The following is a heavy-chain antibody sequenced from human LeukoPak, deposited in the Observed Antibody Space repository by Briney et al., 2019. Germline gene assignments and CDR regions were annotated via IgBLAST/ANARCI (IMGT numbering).Heavy chain of an antibody. Sequence: QTGGSLRLSCAASGFTFSTYWMHWVRQAPGKGLVWVSRISSDGSITGYADSVKGRFTISRDNAKNTLYLQMNSLRAEDTAVYYCARHLNYYLDYWGQGILVTVSS. V-gene: IGHV3-74*01. CDR1: GFTFSTYW. CDR2: ISSDGSIT. CDR3: ARHLNYYLDY. J-gene: IGHJ4*02. D-gene: IGHD3-10*01.